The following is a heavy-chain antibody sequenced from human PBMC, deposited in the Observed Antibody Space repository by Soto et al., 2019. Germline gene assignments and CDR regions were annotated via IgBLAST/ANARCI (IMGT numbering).Heavy chain of an antibody. CDR1: GFTFSSHS. CDR2: ISFDGGYK. V-gene: IGHV3-30-3*01. D-gene: IGHD6-19*01. Sequence: QVHLVESGGGVVQPGRSLRLSCAASGFTFSSHSMHWVRQAPGKGLEWVAVISFDGGYKYYADSVKGRFTISRDNSENTLYLQMNSLRAEDTAVYYCARGASIVVAGTSFDYWGQGTLVTVSS. CDR3: ARGASIVVAGTSFDY. J-gene: IGHJ4*02.